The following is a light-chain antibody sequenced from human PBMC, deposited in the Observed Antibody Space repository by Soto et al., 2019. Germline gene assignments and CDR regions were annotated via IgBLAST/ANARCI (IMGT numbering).Light chain of an antibody. J-gene: IGKJ4*01. CDR2: DAS. CDR3: QQRSNWPPT. Sequence: DMVMTQSPGTLSVSPGERATLSGRASQSVGTNLAWYQQKPGQAPRLLIYDASNRATGIPARFSGSGSGTDFTLSISSLESEDFAVYYCQQRSNWPPTFGGGTKVDIK. V-gene: IGKV3-11*01. CDR1: QSVGTN.